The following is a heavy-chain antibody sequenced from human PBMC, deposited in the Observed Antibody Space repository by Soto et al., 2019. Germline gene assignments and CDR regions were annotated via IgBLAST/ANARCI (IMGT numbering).Heavy chain of an antibody. CDR2: IYYSGST. J-gene: IGHJ6*02. V-gene: IGHV4-59*01. CDR1: GGSISSYY. D-gene: IGHD3-10*01. CDR3: ARVGITMVWGVTPYYYSGMDV. Sequence: SETRSLTCTVSGGSISSYYWSWIRQPPGKGLEWIGYIYYSGSTNYNPSLKSRVTISVDTSKNQFSLKLSSVTAADTAVYYCARVGITMVWGVTPYYYSGMDVWGQGTTVT.